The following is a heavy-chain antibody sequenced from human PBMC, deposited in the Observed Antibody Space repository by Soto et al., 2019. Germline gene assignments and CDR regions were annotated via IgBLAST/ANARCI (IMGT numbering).Heavy chain of an antibody. CDR1: GGSISSYY. V-gene: IGHV4-59*01. J-gene: IGHJ4*02. CDR3: AREAGIAAAGTGWGY. Sequence: QVQLQESGPGLVKPSETLSLTCTVSGGSISSYYWSWIRQPPGKGLEWIGYIYYSGSTNYNPSLKSRVTIAVDTSKNQFSLKLSSVTAADTAVYYCAREAGIAAAGTGWGYWGQGTLVTVSS. CDR2: IYYSGST. D-gene: IGHD6-13*01.